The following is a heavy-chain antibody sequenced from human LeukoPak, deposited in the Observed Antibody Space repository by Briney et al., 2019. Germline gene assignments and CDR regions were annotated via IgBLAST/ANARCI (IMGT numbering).Heavy chain of an antibody. CDR3: ARDRGIVGTTGYYYMDV. D-gene: IGHD1-26*01. V-gene: IGHV3-11*04. CDR2: IGSTI. J-gene: IGHJ6*03. CDR1: GFTFSDYY. Sequence: GGSLRLSCAASGFTFSDYYMSWIRQAPGKGLEWVSYIGSTIYYADSVKGRFTISRDNAKNSLYLQMNSLRAEDTAVYYCARDRGIVGTTGYYYMDVWGKGTTVTVSS.